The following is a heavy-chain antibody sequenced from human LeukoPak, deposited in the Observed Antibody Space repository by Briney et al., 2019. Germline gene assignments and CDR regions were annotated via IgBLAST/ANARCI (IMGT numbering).Heavy chain of an antibody. Sequence: GGSLRLSCAASGFTFSRHGMHWVRQAPGKRLEWVAVIWYDGSNKYYADSVKGRFTISRDNSKNTLYLLMNSLSAEDTAVYYCARDISARYLDYWGQGTLVTVSS. CDR1: GFTFSRHG. D-gene: IGHD6-6*01. J-gene: IGHJ4*02. CDR3: ARDISARYLDY. V-gene: IGHV3-33*01. CDR2: IWYDGSNK.